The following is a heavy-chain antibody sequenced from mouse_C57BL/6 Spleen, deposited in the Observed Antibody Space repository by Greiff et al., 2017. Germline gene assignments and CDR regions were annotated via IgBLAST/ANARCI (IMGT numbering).Heavy chain of an antibody. Sequence: EVKLQQSGPELVKPGASVKISCKASGYTFTDYYMNWVKQSHGKSLEWIGDINPNNGGTSYNQKFKGKATLTVDKSSSTAYMELRSLTSEDSAVYYCARGSNYAMDYWGQGTSVTVSS. V-gene: IGHV1-26*01. J-gene: IGHJ4*01. CDR3: ARGSNYAMDY. CDR2: INPNNGGT. CDR1: GYTFTDYY. D-gene: IGHD1-1*01.